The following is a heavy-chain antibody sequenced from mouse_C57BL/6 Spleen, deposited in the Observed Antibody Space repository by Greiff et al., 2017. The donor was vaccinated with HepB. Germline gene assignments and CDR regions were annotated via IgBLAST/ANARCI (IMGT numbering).Heavy chain of an antibody. J-gene: IGHJ2*01. CDR2: IYPGDGDT. CDR1: GYAFSSSW. D-gene: IGHD1-1*01. Sequence: VQRVESGPELVKPGASVKISCKASGYAFSSSWMNWVKQRPGKGLEWIGRIYPGDGDTNYNGKFKGKATLTADKSSSTAYMQLSSLTSEDSAVYFCARSYYYGSSSYYFDYWGQGTTLTVSS. V-gene: IGHV1-82*01. CDR3: ARSYYYGSSSYYFDY.